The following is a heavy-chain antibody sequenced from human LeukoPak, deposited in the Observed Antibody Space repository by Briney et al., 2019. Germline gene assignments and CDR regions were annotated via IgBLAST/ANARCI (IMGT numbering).Heavy chain of an antibody. CDR2: IYYSGST. Sequence: SETLSLARTVSGGSISSGGYYWSWIRQHPGKGLEWIGYIYYSGSTYYNPSLKSRVTISVDTSKNQFSLKLSSVTAADTAVYYCARGTTSYYYYMDVWGKGTTVTVSS. V-gene: IGHV4-31*03. CDR3: ARGTTSYYYYMDV. D-gene: IGHD1-7*01. J-gene: IGHJ6*03. CDR1: GGSISSGGYY.